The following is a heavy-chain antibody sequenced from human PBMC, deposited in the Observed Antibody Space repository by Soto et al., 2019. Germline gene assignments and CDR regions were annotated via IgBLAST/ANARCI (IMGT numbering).Heavy chain of an antibody. J-gene: IGHJ6*03. CDR2: INHSGST. V-gene: IGHV4-34*01. CDR3: ARSYCSSTSCQRYYYYMDV. Sequence: SETLSLTCAVYGGSFSGYYWSWIRQPPGKGLEWIGEINHSGSTNYNPSLKSRVTISVDTSKNQFSLKLSSVTAADTAVYYCARSYCSSTSCQRYYYYMDVWGKGTTVTVSS. CDR1: GGSFSGYY. D-gene: IGHD2-2*01.